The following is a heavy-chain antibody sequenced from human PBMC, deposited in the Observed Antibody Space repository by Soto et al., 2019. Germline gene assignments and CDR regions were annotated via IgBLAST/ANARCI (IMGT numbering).Heavy chain of an antibody. J-gene: IGHJ6*03. CDR1: CGSSSSYY. Sequence: SETMSLPWTVFCGSSSSYYWSWIRQPPGKGLEWIGYIYYSGSTNYNPSLKSRVTISVDTSKNQFSLKLSSVTAADTAVYYCAMGPYYYYMDVWGKGTTVTVSS. D-gene: IGHD1-26*01. CDR2: IYYSGST. CDR3: AMGPYYYYMDV. V-gene: IGHV4-59*01.